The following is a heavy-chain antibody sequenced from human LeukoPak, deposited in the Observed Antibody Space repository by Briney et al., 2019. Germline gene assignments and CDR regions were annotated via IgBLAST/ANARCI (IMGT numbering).Heavy chain of an antibody. CDR3: ARDRSESSSWYFVHYYYYYMDV. J-gene: IGHJ6*03. CDR2: ISAYNGNT. V-gene: IGHV1-18*01. D-gene: IGHD6-13*01. CDR1: GYTFTSYG. Sequence: ASVKVSCKASGYTFTSYGISWVRQAPGQGLEWMGWISAYNGNTNYAQKLQGRVTMTTDTSTSTAYMELRRLRSEDTAVYYCARDRSESSSWYFVHYYYYYMDVWGKGTTVTVSS.